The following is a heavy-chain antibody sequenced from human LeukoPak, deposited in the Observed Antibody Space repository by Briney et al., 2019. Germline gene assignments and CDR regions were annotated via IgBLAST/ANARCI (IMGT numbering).Heavy chain of an antibody. V-gene: IGHV3-48*01. CDR1: GFTFSSYS. CDR2: ISSSSSTI. J-gene: IGHJ4*02. D-gene: IGHD6-19*01. Sequence: GGSLRLSCAASGFTFSSYSMNWVRQAPGKGLEWVSYISSSSSTIYNADSVKGRFTISRDNAKNSLYLQMNSLRAEDTAVYYCAREGSGVAGHFDYWGQGTLVTVSS. CDR3: AREGSGVAGHFDY.